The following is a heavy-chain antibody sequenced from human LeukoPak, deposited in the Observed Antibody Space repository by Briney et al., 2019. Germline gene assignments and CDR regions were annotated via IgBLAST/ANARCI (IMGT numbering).Heavy chain of an antibody. Sequence: GGSLRLSCAASGFTFSSYAMHWVRQAPAKGLEWVAVIWYDGSNTYYADSVKGRFTISRDNSKNTVNLQMNSLRAEDSALYYCAREPRLGSSWSYFDYWGQGTLVTVSS. CDR1: GFTFSSYA. CDR2: IWYDGSNT. D-gene: IGHD6-13*01. J-gene: IGHJ4*02. CDR3: AREPRLGSSWSYFDY. V-gene: IGHV3-33*01.